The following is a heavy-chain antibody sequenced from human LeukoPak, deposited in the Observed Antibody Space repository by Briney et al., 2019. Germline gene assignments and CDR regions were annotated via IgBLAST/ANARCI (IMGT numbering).Heavy chain of an antibody. V-gene: IGHV3-30-3*01. CDR3: ARGLMVRGVISIDY. CDR1: GFTFSSYA. Sequence: GGSLRLSCAASGFTFSSYAMHWVRQAPGKGLEWVAVISYDGSNKYYADSVKGRFTISRDNSKNTLYLQMSSLRAEDTAVYYCARGLMVRGVISIDYWGQGTLVTVSS. J-gene: IGHJ4*02. D-gene: IGHD3-10*01. CDR2: ISYDGSNK.